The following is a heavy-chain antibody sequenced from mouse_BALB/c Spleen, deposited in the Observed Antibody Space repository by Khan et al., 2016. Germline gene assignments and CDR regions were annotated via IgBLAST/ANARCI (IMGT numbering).Heavy chain of an antibody. J-gene: IGHJ3*01. Sequence: QIQLVQSGPELKKPGETVKISCKASGYTFTNYGMNWVKQAPGKGLKWMGWINTYTGEPTYADDFKGRFAFSLETSASTAYLQINNLKNDDTATYFCARGGYGNYGGFAYWGQGTLVTVSA. V-gene: IGHV9-3-1*01. CDR3: ARGGYGNYGGFAY. D-gene: IGHD2-1*01. CDR2: INTYTGEP. CDR1: GYTFTNYG.